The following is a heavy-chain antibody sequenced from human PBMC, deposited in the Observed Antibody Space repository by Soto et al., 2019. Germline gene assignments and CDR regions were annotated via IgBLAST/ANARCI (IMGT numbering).Heavy chain of an antibody. D-gene: IGHD4-17*01. CDR2: IWYDGSNK. J-gene: IGHJ6*02. CDR3: ARDDSDGDYAPYYYYYYGMDV. V-gene: IGHV3-33*01. Sequence: PGWSLRLSCASSGFTFISYGMHWVRQAPGKGLEWVAVIWYDGSNKYYADSVKGRFTISRDNSKNTLYLQMNSLRAEDTAVYYCARDDSDGDYAPYYYYYYGMDVWGQGTTVTVSS. CDR1: GFTFISYG.